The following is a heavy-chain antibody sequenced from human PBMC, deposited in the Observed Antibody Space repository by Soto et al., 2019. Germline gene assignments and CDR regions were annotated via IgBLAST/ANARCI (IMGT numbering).Heavy chain of an antibody. CDR1: GGTFSSYA. CDR3: ASPRYGSGKIEGYYFDY. J-gene: IGHJ4*02. Sequence: VKVSCKAAGGTFSSYAISLVRQAPGQGLEWMGGIIPIFGTANYAQKFQGRVTITADESTSTAYMELSSLRSEDTAVYYCASPRYGSGKIEGYYFDYWGQGTLVTVSS. D-gene: IGHD3-10*01. V-gene: IGHV1-69*01. CDR2: IIPIFGTA.